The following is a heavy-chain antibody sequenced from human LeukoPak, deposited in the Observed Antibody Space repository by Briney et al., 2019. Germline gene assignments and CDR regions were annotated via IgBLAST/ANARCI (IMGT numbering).Heavy chain of an antibody. D-gene: IGHD3-10*01. Sequence: GRSLRLSCAASGFTFSSYGMHWVRQAPGKGLEWVAVISYDGSNKYYADSVKGRFTISRDNAKNSLYLQMNSLRAEDTAVYYCARDTAPDTPYYGSGNNWFDPWGQGTLVTVSS. J-gene: IGHJ5*02. CDR1: GFTFSSYG. V-gene: IGHV3-30*03. CDR3: ARDTAPDTPYYGSGNNWFDP. CDR2: ISYDGSNK.